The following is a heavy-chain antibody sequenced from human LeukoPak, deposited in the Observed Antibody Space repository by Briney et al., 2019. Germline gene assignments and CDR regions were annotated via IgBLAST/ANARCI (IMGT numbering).Heavy chain of an antibody. CDR3: ARSPYCSSTSCYGRWFDP. D-gene: IGHD2-2*01. CDR1: GYTFTGYY. Sequence: ASVKVSCKASGYTFTGYYMHWVRQAPGQGLEWMGWINPNSGGTNYAQKFQGRVTMTRDTSISTAYMELSRLRSDDTAVYYCARSPYCSSTSCYGRWFDPWGQGTLVTVSS. J-gene: IGHJ5*02. CDR2: INPNSGGT. V-gene: IGHV1-2*02.